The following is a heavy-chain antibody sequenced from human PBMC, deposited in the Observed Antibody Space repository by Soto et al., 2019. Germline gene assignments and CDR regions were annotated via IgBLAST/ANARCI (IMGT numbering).Heavy chain of an antibody. CDR3: ARHPPPGYYYDSSGYYGYFRH. CDR1: GFTFWTYA. D-gene: IGHD3-22*01. J-gene: IGHJ1*01. V-gene: IGHV3-23*01. CDR2: ISGTGGGT. Sequence: GGSLRLSCAASGFTFWTYAMSWVRQAPGKGLEWVSVISGTGGGTSYADSVKGRFTISRDNSKNTLYLQMNSLGVEDTAVYHCARHPPPGYYYDSSGYYGYFRHWGQGTPVTVSS.